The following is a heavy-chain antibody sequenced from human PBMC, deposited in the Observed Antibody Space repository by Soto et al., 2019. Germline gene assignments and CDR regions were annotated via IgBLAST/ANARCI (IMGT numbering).Heavy chain of an antibody. D-gene: IGHD6-19*01. CDR2: IGTAGDP. Sequence: PGGSLRLSCAASGFTFSSYDMHWVRQATGKGLEWVSAIGTAGDPYYPGSVKGRFTISRENAKNSLYLQMNSLRAGDTAVYYCARALIAVAGLDYYYHGMDVWGQGTTVTVSS. J-gene: IGHJ6*02. CDR3: ARALIAVAGLDYYYHGMDV. V-gene: IGHV3-13*05. CDR1: GFTFSSYD.